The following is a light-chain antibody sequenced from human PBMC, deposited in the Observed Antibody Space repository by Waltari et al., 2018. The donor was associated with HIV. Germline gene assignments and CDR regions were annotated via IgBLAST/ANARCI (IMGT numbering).Light chain of an antibody. Sequence: QSALTQPASVSGSPGQSLTISCTGTSSDIGGYKYVSWYQQQPGKAPKLMISEVSNRPSGVSNRFSGSKSGNTASLTISGLQAEDEADYYCSSYTTSSTWVFGGGTKLTVL. V-gene: IGLV2-14*01. J-gene: IGLJ3*02. CDR3: SSYTTSSTWV. CDR2: EVS. CDR1: SSDIGGYKY.